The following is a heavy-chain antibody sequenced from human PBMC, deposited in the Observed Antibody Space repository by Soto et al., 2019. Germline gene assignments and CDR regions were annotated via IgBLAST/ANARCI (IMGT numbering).Heavy chain of an antibody. Sequence: ASVKVSCKASGYTFPSYAMHWVRQAPGQRLEWMGWINAGNGNTKYSQKFQGRVTITRDTSASTAYMELSSLRSEDTAVYYCARALLSGTGVCDYWGQGTLVTVSS. V-gene: IGHV1-3*01. J-gene: IGHJ4*02. CDR2: INAGNGNT. CDR3: ARALLSGTGVCDY. CDR1: GYTFPSYA. D-gene: IGHD1-1*01.